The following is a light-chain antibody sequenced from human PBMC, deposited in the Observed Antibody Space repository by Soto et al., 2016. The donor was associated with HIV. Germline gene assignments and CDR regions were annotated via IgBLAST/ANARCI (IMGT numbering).Light chain of an antibody. CDR3: QQYYSYPPT. CDR1: QGISDW. J-gene: IGKJ1*01. V-gene: IGKV1-12*01. CDR2: STS. Sequence: DFQLTQSPPSVSASVGDRVTISCRASQGISDWLAWYQQKPGKAPKLLIYSTSSLENGVPSRFSGSGSGTEFTLTISCLQSEDFATYYCQQYYSYPPTFGQGTKVEI.